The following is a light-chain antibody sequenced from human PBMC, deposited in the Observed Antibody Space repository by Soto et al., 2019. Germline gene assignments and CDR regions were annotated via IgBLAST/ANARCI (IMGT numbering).Light chain of an antibody. CDR3: QEYIQWPPGM. J-gene: IGKJ1*01. CDR2: NTS. V-gene: IGKV3-15*01. Sequence: EIVLTQSPGTLSLSPGQSSTLSCRASQFVSSGLAWYQRRPGQVPRLLIYNTSTRAPGISARFSGSGSGTEFTLTISSLQSEDFAVYYCQEYIQWPPGMFGPGTKVDIK. CDR1: QFVSSG.